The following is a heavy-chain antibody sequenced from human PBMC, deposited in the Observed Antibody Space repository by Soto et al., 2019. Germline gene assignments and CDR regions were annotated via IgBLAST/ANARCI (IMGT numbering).Heavy chain of an antibody. V-gene: IGHV3-23*01. CDR2: ISGSAGTT. Sequence: GSLRLSCAASGFTFNSYVMTWVRQAPGKGLEWVSSISGSAGTTFYADSVKGRFTVSRDTSKNTLYLQMNNLRADDTAEYYCASTFYSESGGYYYWGQGA. D-gene: IGHD3-22*01. J-gene: IGHJ4*02. CDR3: ASTFYSESGGYYY. CDR1: GFTFNSYV.